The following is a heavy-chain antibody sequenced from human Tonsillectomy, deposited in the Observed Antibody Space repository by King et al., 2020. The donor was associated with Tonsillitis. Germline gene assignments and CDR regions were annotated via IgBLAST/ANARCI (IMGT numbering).Heavy chain of an antibody. V-gene: IGHV3-23*04. D-gene: IGHD3-3*01. CDR3: AKDFLPKWSLGNAFHI. Sequence: VQLVESGGGLVQPGGSLRLSCAASGFTFSTYAMSWVRQAPGKGLEWVSGVGGSGGGTHYADFVKGRFTISRDNSKNTLYLEMKSLRAEDTAVYYCAKDFLPKWSLGNAFHIWGQGTMVTVSS. J-gene: IGHJ3*02. CDR2: VGGSGGGT. CDR1: GFTFSTYA.